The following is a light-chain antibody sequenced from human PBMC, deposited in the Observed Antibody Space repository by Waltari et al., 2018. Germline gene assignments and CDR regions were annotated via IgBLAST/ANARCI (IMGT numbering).Light chain of an antibody. J-gene: IGLJ2*01. CDR3: QAWDSSTVV. Sequence: SYELTQPPSVSVSPGQTASLTCPGEKLGDKYACWYQQKPGQSPVLVIYQDNKRPSGIPERFSGSNSGNTVTLTISGTQAMDEADYYCQAWDSSTVVFGGGTKLTVL. CDR2: QDN. CDR1: KLGDKY. V-gene: IGLV3-1*01.